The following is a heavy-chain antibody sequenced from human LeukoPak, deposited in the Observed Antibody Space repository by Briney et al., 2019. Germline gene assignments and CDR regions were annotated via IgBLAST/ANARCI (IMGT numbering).Heavy chain of an antibody. J-gene: IGHJ4*02. V-gene: IGHV3-30-3*01. Sequence: GGSLRLSCAASGFTFSSYAMHWVRQAPGKGLEWVAVISYDGSNKYYADSVKGRFTISRENSKNTLYLQMNSLRAEDTAVYYCARNGGYYYDLWGQGTLVTVSS. D-gene: IGHD3-22*01. CDR3: ARNGGYYYDL. CDR2: ISYDGSNK. CDR1: GFTFSSYA.